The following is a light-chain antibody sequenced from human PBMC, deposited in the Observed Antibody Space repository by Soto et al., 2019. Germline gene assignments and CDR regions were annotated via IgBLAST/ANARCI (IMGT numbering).Light chain of an antibody. CDR3: AAWDDSLNGPV. CDR1: SSNIGNNA. J-gene: IGLJ7*01. V-gene: IGLV1-36*01. CDR2: YDD. Sequence: QSVLTQPPSVSDAPRQRVTISCSGSSSNIGNNAVNWYQQLPGKAPKLLIYYDDLLPSGVSDRFSGSKSGTSASLAISGLQSEYEADYYCAAWDDSLNGPVFGGGTQLTVL.